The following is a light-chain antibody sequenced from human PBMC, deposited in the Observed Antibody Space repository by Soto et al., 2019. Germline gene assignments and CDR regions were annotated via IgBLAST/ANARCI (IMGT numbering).Light chain of an antibody. CDR1: RSISSSY. V-gene: IGKV3-20*01. CDR2: GAS. J-gene: IGKJ2*01. CDR3: QQYDTPPYT. Sequence: EIVLTQSPGTLSLSPGERATLSCRASRSISSSYVAWFQQRPGQSPKLLIIGASSRATGIPDRFSGSGSATDFTLTISRLEPEDFAVYFCQQYDTPPYTFGQGTKLEIK.